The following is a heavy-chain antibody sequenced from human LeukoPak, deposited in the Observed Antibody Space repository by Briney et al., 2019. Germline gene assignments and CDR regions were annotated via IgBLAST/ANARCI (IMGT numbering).Heavy chain of an antibody. J-gene: IGHJ2*01. D-gene: IGHD3-16*01. CDR3: ARGRGSWYFDL. CDR2: IYRGGST. Sequence: GGSLRLSCAASGFTVGSNYMSCVRQAPGKGLEWVSIIYRGGSTNYADSVKGRFTISRDTSKNTLYLQMNSLRAEDTAVYYCARGRGSWYFDLWGRGTLVTVSS. CDR1: GFTVGSNY. V-gene: IGHV3-66*01.